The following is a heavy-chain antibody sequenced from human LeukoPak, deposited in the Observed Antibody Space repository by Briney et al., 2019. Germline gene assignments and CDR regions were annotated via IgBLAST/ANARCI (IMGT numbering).Heavy chain of an antibody. CDR1: GYIFTSYG. D-gene: IGHD3-22*01. CDR3: ARDPGIYYHDSSGRFDD. CDR2: LSPYNGNT. J-gene: IGHJ4*02. V-gene: IGHV1-18*01. Sequence: ASVKVSCKASGYIFTSYGISWVRQAPGQGLEWMGWLSPYNGNTYYAQRLQGRVTMTTDTSTSTVYMELRSLRSDDTAVYYCARDPGIYYHDSSGRFDDWGQGTLVTVSS.